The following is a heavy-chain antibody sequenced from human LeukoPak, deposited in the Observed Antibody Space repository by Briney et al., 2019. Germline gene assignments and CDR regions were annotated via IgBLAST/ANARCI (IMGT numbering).Heavy chain of an antibody. Sequence: GGSLRLSCAASGFTFSSYEMNWVRQAPGKGLEWVSYISRSGITIYYADSVKGRFTISRDNAKNSLYLQMNSLRAEDTAVYYCARERFLVSSSSHFDYWGQGTLVTVSS. CDR2: ISRSGITI. D-gene: IGHD6-6*01. CDR3: ARERFLVSSSSHFDY. J-gene: IGHJ4*02. CDR1: GFTFSSYE. V-gene: IGHV3-48*03.